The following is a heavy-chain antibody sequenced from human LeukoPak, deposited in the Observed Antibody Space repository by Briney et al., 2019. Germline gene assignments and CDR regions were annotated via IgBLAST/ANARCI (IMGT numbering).Heavy chain of an antibody. CDR3: ARDLSSTSNWELDY. Sequence: ASVKVSCKASGYTFIHYFIHWERQAPGQGLEWMGRINSNSGVTEYTQKFQGRVTMTRDTSITTVYMELSSLTSDDTAVYYCARDLSSTSNWELDYWGQGTLVTVSS. CDR1: GYTFIHYF. D-gene: IGHD7-27*01. CDR2: INSNSGVT. J-gene: IGHJ4*02. V-gene: IGHV1-2*06.